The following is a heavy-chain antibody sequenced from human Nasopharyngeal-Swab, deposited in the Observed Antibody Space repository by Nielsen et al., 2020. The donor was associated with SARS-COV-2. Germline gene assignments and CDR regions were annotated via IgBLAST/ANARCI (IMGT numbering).Heavy chain of an antibody. CDR3: ARWGNSSSWYYFDY. J-gene: IGHJ4*02. CDR1: GGSFSGDY. V-gene: IGHV4-34*01. D-gene: IGHD6-13*01. CDR2: INHSGST. Sequence: SETLTPTCAAKGGSFSGDYWSWIRKPQGKRLEGIGEINHSGSTNYNPSLRSRVTLSLDTAKNQFSLKLSSLTAADTAVYYCARWGNSSSWYYFDYWGQGTLVTVSS.